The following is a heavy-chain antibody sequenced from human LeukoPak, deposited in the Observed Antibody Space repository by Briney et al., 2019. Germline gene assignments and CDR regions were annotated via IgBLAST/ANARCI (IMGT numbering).Heavy chain of an antibody. V-gene: IGHV1-18*01. CDR3: ARTYIVATSNFDY. CDR2: ISAYNGNT. D-gene: IGHD5-12*01. J-gene: IGHJ4*02. CDR1: GYTFTSYG. Sequence: GASVKVSCKASGYTFTSYGISWVRQAPGQGLEWMGWISAYNGNTNYAQKLQGRFTMTRDTSTSTVYMELSSLRSEDTAVYYCARTYIVATSNFDYWGQGTLVTVSS.